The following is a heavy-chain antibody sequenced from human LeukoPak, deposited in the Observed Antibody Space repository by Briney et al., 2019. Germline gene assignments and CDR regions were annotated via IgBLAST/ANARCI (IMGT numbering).Heavy chain of an antibody. D-gene: IGHD1-14*01. Sequence: GGSLRLSCAASGFTSSICAMNWVRQAPGKGLEWVSISGSGGDTYYADSVKGRFTISRDNSKNTLYLQTNSLRAEDTAVYYCAKAGGATSGTYYFDYWGQGTLVTVSS. CDR3: AKAGGATSGTYYFDY. J-gene: IGHJ4*02. CDR2: SGSGGDT. V-gene: IGHV3-23*01. CDR1: GFTSSICA.